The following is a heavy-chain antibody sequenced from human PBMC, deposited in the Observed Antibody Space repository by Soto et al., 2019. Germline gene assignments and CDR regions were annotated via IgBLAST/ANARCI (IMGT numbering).Heavy chain of an antibody. CDR2: IIPIFGTA. CDR1: GGTFSSYA. J-gene: IGHJ4*02. CDR3: ASTPTIQLWTPFDY. V-gene: IGHV1-69*06. D-gene: IGHD5-18*01. Sequence: SVKVSCKASGGTFSSYAISWVRQAPGQGLEWMGGIIPIFGTANYAQKFQGRVTITAGKSTSTAYMELSSLRSEDTAVYYCASTPTIQLWTPFDYWGQGTLVTVSS.